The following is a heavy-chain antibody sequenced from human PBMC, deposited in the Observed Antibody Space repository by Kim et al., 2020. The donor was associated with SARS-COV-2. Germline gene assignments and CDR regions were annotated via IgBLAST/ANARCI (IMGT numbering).Heavy chain of an antibody. J-gene: IGHJ6*01. CDR2: ISKDGKDK. CDR1: GFTFHSYG. Sequence: GGSLRLSCVASGFTFHSYGMHWVRQVPGKGLEWVASISKDGKDKNYGDAVKGRFTISRDNYKKTLSLQMNALRAEDTALYYCATWSHQASSKYDY. CDR3: ATWSHQASSKYDY. V-gene: IGHV3-30*02. D-gene: IGHD1-26*01.